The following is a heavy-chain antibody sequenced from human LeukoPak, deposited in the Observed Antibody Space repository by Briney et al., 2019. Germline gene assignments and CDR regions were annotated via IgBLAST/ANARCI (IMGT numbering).Heavy chain of an antibody. Sequence: GASVKVSCKASGYTFTDYYLHWVRQAPGQGLEWMGWVDPNSGGTYYAQKFQGRVTMTRDTSINTAYMELNRLKSDGTAVYYCALGRASRGVLIGDSWGQGTLVTVSS. J-gene: IGHJ4*02. CDR2: VDPNSGGT. V-gene: IGHV1-2*02. CDR3: ALGRASRGVLIGDS. CDR1: GYTFTDYY. D-gene: IGHD3-16*01.